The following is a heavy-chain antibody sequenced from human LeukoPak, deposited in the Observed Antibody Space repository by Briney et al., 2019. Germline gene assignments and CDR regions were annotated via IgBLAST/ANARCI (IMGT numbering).Heavy chain of an antibody. J-gene: IGHJ4*02. Sequence: GESLRLSCAASGFTFSSYWMHWVRQAPGRGPVWVSRINSDGKSTDYADYVKGRFTISRDNAKNTLYLEMNNLRADDTAVYYCARSRGSYFDSWGQGTLVSVSS. CDR3: ARSRGSYFDS. D-gene: IGHD3-16*01. CDR1: GFTFSSYW. V-gene: IGHV3-74*01. CDR2: INSDGKST.